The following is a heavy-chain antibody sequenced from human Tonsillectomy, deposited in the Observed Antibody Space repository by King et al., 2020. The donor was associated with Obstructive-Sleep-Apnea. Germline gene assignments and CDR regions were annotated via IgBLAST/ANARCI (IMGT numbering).Heavy chain of an antibody. CDR1: GFSLSNARMG. CDR2: IFSDDEK. D-gene: IGHD3-22*01. V-gene: IGHV2-26*01. J-gene: IGHJ6*02. CDR3: ARMGEYYYDPGYYYYGFDV. Sequence: TLKESGPVLVKPTETLTLTCTVSGFSLSNARMGVSWIRQPPGRALEWLAHIFSDDEKSYSTSLKSRLTISKDTSKSQVVLTLTNVDPVDTAIYYCARMGEYYYDPGYYYYGFDVWGQGTTVTVSS.